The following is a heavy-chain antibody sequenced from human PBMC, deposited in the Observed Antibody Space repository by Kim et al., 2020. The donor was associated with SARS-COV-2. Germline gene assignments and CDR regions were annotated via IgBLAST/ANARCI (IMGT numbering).Heavy chain of an antibody. CDR1: GFTFSSYT. V-gene: IGHV3-21*05. D-gene: IGHD2-8*01. J-gene: IGHJ3*01. CDR2: ISSSSSYK. Sequence: GGSLRLSCAVSGFTFSSYTMNWVRQAPGKGLEWVSYISSSSSYKYFADSVKGQFTISRNNTKNSVYMQMNSLRADDTAVYYCARDQGDGCMTLWLEAFDVWGQGTIGTVSS. CDR3: ARDQGDGCMTLWLEAFDV.